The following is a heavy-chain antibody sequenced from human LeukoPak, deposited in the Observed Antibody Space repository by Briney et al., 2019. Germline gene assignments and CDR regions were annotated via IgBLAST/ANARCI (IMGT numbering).Heavy chain of an antibody. J-gene: IGHJ3*02. CDR1: GFTFSTFA. D-gene: IGHD6-19*01. CDR2: IFPSGGEI. CDR3: ARDTLFGSSGWEDAFDI. Sequence: GGSLRLSCAASGFTFSTFAMIWVRQPPGKGLEWVSSIFPSGGEIHYADSVKGRFTISRDNAKNSLYLQMNSLRAEDTAVYYCARDTLFGSSGWEDAFDIWGQGTMVTVSS. V-gene: IGHV3-21*01.